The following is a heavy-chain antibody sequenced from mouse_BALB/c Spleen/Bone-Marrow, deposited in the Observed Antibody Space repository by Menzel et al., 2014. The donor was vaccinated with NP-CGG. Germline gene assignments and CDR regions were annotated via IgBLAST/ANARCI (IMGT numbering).Heavy chain of an antibody. Sequence: VQLQQSGAEPVKPGASVKLSCKASGYTFTSYWMHWVKQRPGQGLEWIGEINPSNGRTNYNEKFKSKATLTVDKSSSTAYMQLSSLTSEDSAVYYCARWYEGYWGQGTTLTVSS. D-gene: IGHD2-14*01. J-gene: IGHJ2*01. CDR2: INPSNGRT. V-gene: IGHV1S81*02. CDR3: ARWYEGY. CDR1: GYTFTSYW.